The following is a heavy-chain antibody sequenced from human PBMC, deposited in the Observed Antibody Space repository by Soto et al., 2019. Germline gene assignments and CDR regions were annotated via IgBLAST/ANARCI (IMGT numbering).Heavy chain of an antibody. V-gene: IGHV3-23*01. CDR1: GLTFSSYA. CDR3: AKDLYGGT. CDR2: ISGSGGST. Sequence: EVQLLESGGGLVQPGGSLRLSCAASGLTFSSYAMSWVRQAPGKGLEWVSAISGSGGSTYYADPVKGRFTSSRDNSKKTLYLQMISLRAEDTAVYYCAKDLYGGTWGQGTLVTVSS. D-gene: IGHD2-8*01. J-gene: IGHJ5*02.